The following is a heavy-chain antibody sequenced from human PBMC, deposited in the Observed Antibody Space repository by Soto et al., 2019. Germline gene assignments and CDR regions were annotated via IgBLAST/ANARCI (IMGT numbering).Heavy chain of an antibody. Sequence: GGSLRLSCSASGFTFSSYAMHWVRQAPGKGLEYVSAISSNGGSTYYADSVKGRFTISRDNSKNTLYLQMSSLRAEDTAVYYCVTSIGYSSGSTNYYYGMDVWGQGTTVTVSS. CDR3: VTSIGYSSGSTNYYYGMDV. CDR1: GFTFSSYA. CDR2: ISSNGGST. D-gene: IGHD6-19*01. J-gene: IGHJ6*02. V-gene: IGHV3-64D*08.